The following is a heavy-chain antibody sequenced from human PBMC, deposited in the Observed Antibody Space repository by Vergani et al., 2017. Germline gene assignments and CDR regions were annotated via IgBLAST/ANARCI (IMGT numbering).Heavy chain of an antibody. CDR2: IYAGDSDV. V-gene: IGHV5-51*03. D-gene: IGHD3-3*01. CDR3: AKTHDFSSLYSSYNWFDP. Sequence: EVQLVPSGAEVKKPGESLKISCQGSGYSITNYWIAWVRQRPGKGLEWMGIIYAGDSDVSYSPSFQGQVTMSVDKSLSTAYLQWSSLKASDTATYYFAKTHDFSSLYSSYNWFDPWGQGTQVTVSS. J-gene: IGHJ5*02. CDR1: GYSITNYW.